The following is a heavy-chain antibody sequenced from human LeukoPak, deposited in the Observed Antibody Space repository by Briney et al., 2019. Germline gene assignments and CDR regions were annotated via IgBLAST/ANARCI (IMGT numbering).Heavy chain of an antibody. CDR2: IAGSSGYI. J-gene: IGHJ4*01. CDR3: ARDRGAYCGGDCYLGFDY. CDR1: GFTFSSCT. D-gene: IGHD2-21*02. Sequence: GGSLRLSCAASGFTFSSCTMNWVRQAPGKGLEGVSSIAGSSGYISYADSVKGRFTISRDNAKKSLYLQMTSLTAEDTAVYYCARDRGAYCGGDCYLGFDYWGRGTLVTVSS. V-gene: IGHV3-21*01.